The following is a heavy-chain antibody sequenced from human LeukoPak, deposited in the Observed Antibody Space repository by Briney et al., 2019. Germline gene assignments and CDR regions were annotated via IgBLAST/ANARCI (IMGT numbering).Heavy chain of an antibody. D-gene: IGHD3-22*01. V-gene: IGHV3-30-3*01. CDR2: ISYDGSNK. CDR3: AREDDSSGYHTLPDAFDI. J-gene: IGHJ3*02. CDR1: GFTFSSYA. Sequence: GGSLRLSCAASGFTFSSYAMHWVRQAPVKGLEWVAVISYDGSNKYYADSVKGRFTISRDNSKNTLYLQMNSLRAEDTAVYYCAREDDSSGYHTLPDAFDIWGQGTMVTVSS.